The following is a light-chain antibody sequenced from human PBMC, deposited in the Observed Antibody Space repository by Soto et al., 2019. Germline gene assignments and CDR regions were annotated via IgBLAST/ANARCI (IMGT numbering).Light chain of an antibody. Sequence: DIQMTQSPSTLSASIRHRATITCWTSQSIRRWLAWYQQKPGKAPKLLIYDGSSLEGGVTSRFSRSGSRTEFTLTISSLQPDDFATYYCQQYNDFYSVGQGTNVDSK. J-gene: IGKJ2*03. V-gene: IGKV1-5*01. CDR1: QSIRRW. CDR3: QQYNDFYS. CDR2: DGS.